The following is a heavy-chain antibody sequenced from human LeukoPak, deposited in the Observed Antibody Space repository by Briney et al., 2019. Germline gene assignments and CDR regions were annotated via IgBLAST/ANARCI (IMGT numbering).Heavy chain of an antibody. Sequence: PGGSLRLSXAASGFTFCSYSMNWVRQAPGKGLEWVSSISSSSSYIYYADSVKGRFTISRDNAKNSLYLQMNSLRAEDTAVYYCARALEPSIAVIDYWGQGTLVTVSS. J-gene: IGHJ4*02. CDR3: ARALEPSIAVIDY. D-gene: IGHD6-19*01. CDR2: ISSSSSYI. CDR1: GFTFCSYS. V-gene: IGHV3-21*01.